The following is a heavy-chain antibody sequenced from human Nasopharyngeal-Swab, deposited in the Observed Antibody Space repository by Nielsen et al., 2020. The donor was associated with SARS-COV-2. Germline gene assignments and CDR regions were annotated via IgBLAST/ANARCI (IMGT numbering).Heavy chain of an antibody. CDR1: GFTFSDYY. CDR3: AREKGYQVLLGYYYHGLDV. Sequence: GEALKISWAASGFTFSDYYMVWIRQAPGKGVEWVSYISTSGRSKDSAYSVKGRFTISRDNANKLLYLQMNSLRGEDTAVYFCAREKGYQVLLGYYYHGLDVWGHGATVTVSS. CDR2: ISTSGRSK. V-gene: IGHV3-11*01. J-gene: IGHJ6*02. D-gene: IGHD3-10*01.